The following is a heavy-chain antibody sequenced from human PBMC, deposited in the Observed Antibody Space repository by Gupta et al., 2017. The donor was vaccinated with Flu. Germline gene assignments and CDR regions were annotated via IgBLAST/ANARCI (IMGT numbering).Heavy chain of an antibody. D-gene: IGHD6-19*01. CDR1: GLPLHDYA. J-gene: IGHJ6*02. Sequence: EVQLVESGGGLVQPGRSLRLSCSASGLPLHDYAMHRVRQAPGKGLEWASGISWNSGSIGYADSVKGRFTISRDNAKNSLYLQMNSLRAEDTALYYCAKDIVGSGWYGMDVWGQGTTVTVSS. CDR3: AKDIVGSGWYGMDV. V-gene: IGHV3-9*01. CDR2: ISWNSGSI.